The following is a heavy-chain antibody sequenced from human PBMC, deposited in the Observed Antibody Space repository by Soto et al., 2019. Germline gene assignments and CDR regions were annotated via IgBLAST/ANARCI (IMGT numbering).Heavy chain of an antibody. D-gene: IGHD6-13*01. CDR2: VHHAGST. CDR3: ARSTEATGTLKY. V-gene: IGHV4-38-2*02. Sequence: LSLTCTVSGDSITNGYYWGWIRQPPGRGLEWIASVHHAGSTFYSPSLMRRVTISVDRSKNQFSPKVTSVTVADTAVYYCARSTEATGTLKYWGQGTLVTVSS. J-gene: IGHJ4*02. CDR1: GDSITNGYY.